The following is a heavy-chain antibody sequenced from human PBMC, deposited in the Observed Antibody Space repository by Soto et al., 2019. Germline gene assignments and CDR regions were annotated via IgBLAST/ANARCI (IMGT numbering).Heavy chain of an antibody. CDR2: ISGSGGST. D-gene: IGHD3-3*01. CDR1: GFTFSSYA. J-gene: IGHJ4*02. CDR3: AKATAPLISTYTIFGVVIPHGFDY. V-gene: IGHV3-23*01. Sequence: GGSLRLSCAASGFTFSSYAMSWVRQAPGKGLEWVSAISGSGGSTYYADSVKGRFTISRDNSKNTLYLQMNSLRAEDTAVYYCAKATAPLISTYTIFGVVIPHGFDYWGQGTLVTVSS.